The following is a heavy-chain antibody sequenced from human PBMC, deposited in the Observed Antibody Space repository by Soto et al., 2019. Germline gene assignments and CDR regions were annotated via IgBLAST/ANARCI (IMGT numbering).Heavy chain of an antibody. V-gene: IGHV4-31*03. CDR1: GGSISSGGYY. CDR2: IYYSGST. J-gene: IGHJ6*02. Sequence: PSETLSLTCTVSGGSISSGGYYWSWIRQHPGKGLEWIGYIYYSGSTYYNPSLKSRVTISVDTSKNQFSLKLSSVTAADTAVYYCARDTAVTIHYYYYGMDVWGQGTTVTVSS. D-gene: IGHD4-17*01. CDR3: ARDTAVTIHYYYYGMDV.